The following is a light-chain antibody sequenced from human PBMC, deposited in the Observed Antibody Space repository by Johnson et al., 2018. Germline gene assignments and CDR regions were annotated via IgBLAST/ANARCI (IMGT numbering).Light chain of an antibody. V-gene: IGLV1-51*01. CDR1: SSNIGNNY. J-gene: IGLJ1*01. CDR3: ATWDSSLSAGNV. CDR2: DNN. Sequence: QSVLTQPPSVSAAPGQKVTISCSGSSSNIGNNYVSWFQQLPGTAPKLLIYDNNKRPSGIPDRFSGSKSAPPATLAITGSQPADEAEYYCATWDSSLSAGNVFGTGTKVTVL.